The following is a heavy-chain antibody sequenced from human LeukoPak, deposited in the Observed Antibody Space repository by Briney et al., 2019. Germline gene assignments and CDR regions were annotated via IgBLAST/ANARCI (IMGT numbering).Heavy chain of an antibody. CDR1: GYTFIGYY. J-gene: IGHJ6*02. CDR2: INPNSGGT. CDR3: ARVHRIYGMDV. V-gene: IGHV1-2*02. Sequence: ASVKVSCKASGYTFIGYYMHWVRQAPGQGLEWMGWINPNSGGTNYAQKFRGRVTMTRGTSTSTAYMELSRLGSDDTAVYYCARVHRIYGMDVWGQGTTVTVSS.